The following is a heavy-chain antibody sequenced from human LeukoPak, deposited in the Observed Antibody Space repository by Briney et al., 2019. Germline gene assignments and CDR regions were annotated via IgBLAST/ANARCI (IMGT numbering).Heavy chain of an antibody. CDR2: INHSGST. Sequence: SETLSLTCAVYGGSFSGYYWSWIRQPAGKGLVWIGEINHSGSTNYNPSLKSRVTISVDTSKNQFSLKLSSVTAADTAVYYCARVAATTTRNWFDPWGQGTLVTVSS. CDR1: GGSFSGYY. CDR3: ARVAATTTRNWFDP. J-gene: IGHJ5*02. V-gene: IGHV4-34*01. D-gene: IGHD6-6*01.